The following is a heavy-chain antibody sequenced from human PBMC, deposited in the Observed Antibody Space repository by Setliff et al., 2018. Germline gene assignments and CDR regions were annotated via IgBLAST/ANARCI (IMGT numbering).Heavy chain of an antibody. D-gene: IGHD6-19*01. CDR2: IIPRFATA. J-gene: IGHJ6*02. CDR1: GTTFSSYA. V-gene: IGHV1-69*05. CDR3: ARAYSSGWYAVYIHYYGMDV. Sequence: SVKVSCKASGTTFSSYAITWVRQAPGQGLEWMGEIIPRFATANYAQKFQGRVTITTDEFTSTVYMELSSLRSEDTAVYYCARAYSSGWYAVYIHYYGMDVWGQGTTVTVSS.